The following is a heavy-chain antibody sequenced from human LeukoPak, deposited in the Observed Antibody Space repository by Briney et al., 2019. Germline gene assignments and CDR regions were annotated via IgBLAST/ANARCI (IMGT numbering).Heavy chain of an antibody. Sequence: ASVKVSCKASGYTFTGYYMHWVRQAPGQGLEWMGWINPNSGGTNYAQKFQGRVTMTRDTSISTAYMELSRLRSDDTAVYYCARDRSGGSCYSAFDYWGQGTLVTVSS. CDR3: ARDRSGGSCYSAFDY. CDR1: GYTFTGYY. V-gene: IGHV1-2*02. J-gene: IGHJ4*02. CDR2: INPNSGGT. D-gene: IGHD2-15*01.